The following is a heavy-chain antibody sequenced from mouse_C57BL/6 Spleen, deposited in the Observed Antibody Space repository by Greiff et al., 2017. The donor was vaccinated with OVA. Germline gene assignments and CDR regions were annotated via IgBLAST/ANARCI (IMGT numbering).Heavy chain of an antibody. Sequence: VQLKQPGAELVKPGASVKVSCKASGYTFTSYWMHWVKQRPGQGLEWIGRIHPSDSDTNYNQKFKGKATLTVDKSSSTAYMQLSSLTSEDSAVYYCAIPLYYYGSTSGFAYWGQGTLVTVSA. V-gene: IGHV1-74*01. CDR2: IHPSDSDT. D-gene: IGHD1-1*01. CDR3: AIPLYYYGSTSGFAY. CDR1: GYTFTSYW. J-gene: IGHJ3*01.